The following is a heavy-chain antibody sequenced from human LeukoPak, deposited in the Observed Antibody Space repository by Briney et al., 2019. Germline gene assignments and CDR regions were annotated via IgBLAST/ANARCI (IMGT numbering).Heavy chain of an antibody. CDR3: ARRAGGYSHPYDY. CDR1: GFTFSSFD. J-gene: IGHJ4*02. CDR2: ISSSSSTI. Sequence: GGSLRLSCAASGFTFSSFDMHWVRQAPGKGLEWVSYISSSSSTIYYADSVKGRFTISRDNSKNTLYLQMNSLRAEDTAVYYCARRAGGYSHPYDYWGQGILVTVSS. V-gene: IGHV3-48*01. D-gene: IGHD4-23*01.